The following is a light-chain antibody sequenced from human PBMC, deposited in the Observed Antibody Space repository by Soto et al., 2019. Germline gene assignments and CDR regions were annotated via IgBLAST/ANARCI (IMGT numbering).Light chain of an antibody. CDR2: AAS. V-gene: IGKV1-39*01. Sequence: DIQMTQSPSSLSASVGDRVTITCRASQSISTYLNWYQQKPGKAPKLLIYAASTLHSGVPSRFSGSGSGTDFTLTISSLQPEDFATYYCQQSYSTPPITFGQETRLEIK. J-gene: IGKJ5*01. CDR3: QQSYSTPPIT. CDR1: QSISTY.